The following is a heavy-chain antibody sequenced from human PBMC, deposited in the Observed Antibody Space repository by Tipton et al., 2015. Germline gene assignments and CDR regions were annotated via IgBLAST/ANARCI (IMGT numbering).Heavy chain of an antibody. J-gene: IGHJ4*02. CDR3: ARARGRHGGLFDS. Sequence: TLSLTCTVSSDSINKYYWGWIRQPPGKELQWIGYIQYSGGTNYNPSLESRVSMSVDTSKTQFSPEMRSVTATDTAVYYCARARGRHGGLFDSWGQGTLVTVSS. D-gene: IGHD4-23*01. CDR2: IQYSGGT. V-gene: IGHV4-59*07. CDR1: SDSINKYY.